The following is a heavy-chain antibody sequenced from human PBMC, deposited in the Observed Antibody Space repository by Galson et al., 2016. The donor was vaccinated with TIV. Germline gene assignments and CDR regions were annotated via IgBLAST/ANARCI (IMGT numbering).Heavy chain of an antibody. Sequence: SLRLSCAASGFTFSLYGMHWVRQAPGKGLEWVAVIWFDGGNKYYADSVKGRFTLSRDNSQSTLYLQMSSLRAEDTAVYYCTKVPSSGFSYYYGLDVWGQGTTVTVSS. CDR1: GFTFSLYG. CDR3: TKVPSSGFSYYYGLDV. CDR2: IWFDGGNK. J-gene: IGHJ6*02. D-gene: IGHD3-22*01. V-gene: IGHV3-33*06.